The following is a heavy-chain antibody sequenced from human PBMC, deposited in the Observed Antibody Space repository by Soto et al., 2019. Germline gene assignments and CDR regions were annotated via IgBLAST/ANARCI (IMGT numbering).Heavy chain of an antibody. J-gene: IGHJ5*02. Sequence: GGSLRLSCAASGFTFSSYSMNWVRQAPGKGLEWVSYISSSSSTIYYADSVKGRFTISRDDSKNTLYLQMNSLKTEDTAVYYCITGPNPWGQGTLVTVSS. CDR1: GFTFSSYS. CDR3: ITGPNP. V-gene: IGHV3-48*01. CDR2: ISSSSSTI. D-gene: IGHD3-16*01.